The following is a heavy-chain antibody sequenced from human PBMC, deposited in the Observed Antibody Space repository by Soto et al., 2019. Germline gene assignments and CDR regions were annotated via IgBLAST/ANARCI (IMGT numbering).Heavy chain of an antibody. V-gene: IGHV3-23*01. CDR3: AKQRASVIQAAVDY. Sequence: GGSLRLSCAASGFTFSTYTMAWVRQAPGRGPEWVAGVSQDGTAHYADSVKGRFTISRDNSRDTVYLQMITLRGEDTAVYYCAKQRASVIQAAVDYWGQGTLVTVSS. CDR1: GFTFSTYT. CDR2: VSQDGTA. J-gene: IGHJ4*02. D-gene: IGHD2-2*01.